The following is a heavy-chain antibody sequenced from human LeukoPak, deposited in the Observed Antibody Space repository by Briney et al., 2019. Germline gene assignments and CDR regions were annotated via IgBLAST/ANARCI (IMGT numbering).Heavy chain of an antibody. CDR1: GFTFSNYW. CDR2: IKQDGSEK. CDR3: AKAVESGGLFDS. J-gene: IGHJ4*02. V-gene: IGHV3-7*03. Sequence: GGSLRLSCAASGFTFSNYWMNWVRQAPGKGLEWVANIKQDGSEKYYVDSVKGRFTISRDNAKNSLYLQMNSLRAEDTAVYYCAKAVESGGLFDSWGQGTLVTVSS. D-gene: IGHD4-23*01.